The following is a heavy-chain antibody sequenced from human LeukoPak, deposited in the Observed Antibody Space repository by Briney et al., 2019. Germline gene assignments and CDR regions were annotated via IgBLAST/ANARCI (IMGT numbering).Heavy chain of an antibody. CDR2: INHSGRT. D-gene: IGHD4-17*01. CDR3: ARDNYGDYFLDY. Sequence: SETLSLTCAVYGGSFSGYYWSWIRQPPGKGLEWIGEINHSGRTNYNPSLKSLATISVDTSKNQFSLKLSSVTAADTAVYYCARDNYGDYFLDYWGQGTLVTVSS. J-gene: IGHJ4*02. V-gene: IGHV4-34*01. CDR1: GGSFSGYY.